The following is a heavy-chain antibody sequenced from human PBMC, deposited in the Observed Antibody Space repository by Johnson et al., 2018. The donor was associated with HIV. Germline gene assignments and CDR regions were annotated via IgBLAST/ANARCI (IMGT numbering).Heavy chain of an antibody. CDR1: GFTVKSNY. D-gene: IGHD5-18*01. Sequence: VQLVESGGGLVQPGGSLRLSCAVSGFTVKSNYINWVRQAPGKGLECVSGIYSGGRTYYADSVKGRFTISRDNSKNTLYLQMNSLRAEDTAVYYCARAVRGYSYGLDIWGQGTMVTVSS. J-gene: IGHJ3*02. CDR3: ARAVRGYSYGLDI. CDR2: IYSGGRT. V-gene: IGHV3-66*01.